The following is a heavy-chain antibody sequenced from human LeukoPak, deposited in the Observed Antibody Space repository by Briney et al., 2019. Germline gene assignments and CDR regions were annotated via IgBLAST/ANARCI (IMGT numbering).Heavy chain of an antibody. J-gene: IGHJ4*02. CDR2: IIPIFGTA. V-gene: IGHV1-69*01. CDR1: GGTFSSYA. CDR3: ARGDFRSGYSMYNFDY. Sequence: ASVKVSCKASGGTFSSYAISWVRQAPGQGLEWMGGIIPIFGTANYAQKFQGRVTITADESTSTAYMELSSLRSEDTAVYYCARGDFRSGYSMYNFDYWGQGTLVTVSS. D-gene: IGHD3-3*01.